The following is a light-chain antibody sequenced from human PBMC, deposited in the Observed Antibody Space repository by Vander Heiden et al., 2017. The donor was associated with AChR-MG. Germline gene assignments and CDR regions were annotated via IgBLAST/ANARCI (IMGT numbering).Light chain of an antibody. CDR1: QNVLYSYNKNY. V-gene: IGKV4-1*01. CDR3: QQDDSTPLT. CDR2: WAS. Sequence: DIVMTQSPDSLAVSLGERATINCKSSQNVLYSYNKNYLAWYQQKPGQPPKLLIYWASTRESGVPDRFSGSGSGTDFTLTISSLQAEDVAVYYCQQDDSTPLTFGGGTKVEIK. J-gene: IGKJ4*01.